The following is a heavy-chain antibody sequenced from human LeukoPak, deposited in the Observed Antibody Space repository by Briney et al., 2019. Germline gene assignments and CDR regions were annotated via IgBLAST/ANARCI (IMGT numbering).Heavy chain of an antibody. CDR1: GGTFSSYA. CDR3: ARSLDVDIVATTHFDY. Sequence: SVKVSCKASGGTFSSYAISWVRQAPGQGLEWMGGIIPTFGTANYAQKFQGRVTITADESTSTAYMELSSLRSEDTAVYYCARSLDVDIVATTHFDYWGQGTLVTVSS. J-gene: IGHJ4*02. V-gene: IGHV1-69*13. CDR2: IIPTFGTA. D-gene: IGHD5-12*01.